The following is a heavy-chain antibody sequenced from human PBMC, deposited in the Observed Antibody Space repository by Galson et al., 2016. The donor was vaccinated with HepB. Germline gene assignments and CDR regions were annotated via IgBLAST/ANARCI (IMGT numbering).Heavy chain of an antibody. J-gene: IGHJ6*03. CDR3: ARDHRYGVVIDDYYYDYYMDV. V-gene: IGHV3-30*03. CDR2: ISYDGRNK. Sequence: SLRLSCAASGFTFSNYGMHWVRQAPGKGLEWVAVISYDGRNKYYADSVKGRFTISRDNSKNTLYLQMNSLRDEDTAVYYCARDHRYGVVIDDYYYDYYMDVWGKGTTVTVSS. CDR1: GFTFSNYG. D-gene: IGHD3-3*01.